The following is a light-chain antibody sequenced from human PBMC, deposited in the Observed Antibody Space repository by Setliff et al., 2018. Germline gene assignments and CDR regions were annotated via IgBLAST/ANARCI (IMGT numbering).Light chain of an antibody. CDR3: SSYTSSSTYV. CDR2: DVS. J-gene: IGLJ1*01. CDR1: SSDLGGYNF. V-gene: IGLV2-14*03. Sequence: QSVLTQPASVSGSPGQSITISCTGTSSDLGGYNFVSWYQHHPGKAPKLLIYDVSQGPSGVSNRFSGSKSGNTASLTISGLQAEDEADYYCSSYTSSSTYVFGTGTKVTVL.